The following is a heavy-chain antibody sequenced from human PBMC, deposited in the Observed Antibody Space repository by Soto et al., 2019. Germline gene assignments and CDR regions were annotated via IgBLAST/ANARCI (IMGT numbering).Heavy chain of an antibody. D-gene: IGHD3-10*01. CDR2: IYPGDSDT. J-gene: IGHJ6*02. V-gene: IGHV5-51*03. Sequence: EVQLVQSGAEVKKPGESLKISCKGSGYSFTNYWIGWVRQMPGKGLEWMGIIYPGDSDTRYSPSFQGQVTISADKSISTAYLQWSSLKASDTAMYYFARAMVRGKNYYGVDVWGQGTTVTVSS. CDR1: GYSFTNYW. CDR3: ARAMVRGKNYYGVDV.